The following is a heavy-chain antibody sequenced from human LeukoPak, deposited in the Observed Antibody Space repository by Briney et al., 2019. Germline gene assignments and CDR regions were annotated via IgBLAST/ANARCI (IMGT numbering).Heavy chain of an antibody. J-gene: IGHJ4*02. V-gene: IGHV3-33*01. Sequence: AGGSLRLSCAASGFILSTHGMHWVRQAPGEGLEWVAGMWYDGSREDYADSVKGRFTISRDMSKNTLNLQMNSLRVEDTAMFYCARDLSFGSLDFRGQGTLVTVSS. CDR1: GFILSTHG. D-gene: IGHD1-26*01. CDR2: MWYDGSRE. CDR3: ARDLSFGSLDF.